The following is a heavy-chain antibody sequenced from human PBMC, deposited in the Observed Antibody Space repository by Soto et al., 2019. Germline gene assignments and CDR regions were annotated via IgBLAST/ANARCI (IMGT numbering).Heavy chain of an antibody. CDR1: GFTFSSYA. J-gene: IGHJ6*02. Sequence: QVQLVESGGGVVQPGRSLRLSCAASGFTFSSYAMHWVRQAPGKGLEWVAVISYDGSNKYYADSVKGRFTISRDNSKNTLYLQMISLRAEDTAVYYCARVDGYCTNGVCYEYGMDVWGQGTTVTVSS. V-gene: IGHV3-30-3*01. D-gene: IGHD2-8*01. CDR2: ISYDGSNK. CDR3: ARVDGYCTNGVCYEYGMDV.